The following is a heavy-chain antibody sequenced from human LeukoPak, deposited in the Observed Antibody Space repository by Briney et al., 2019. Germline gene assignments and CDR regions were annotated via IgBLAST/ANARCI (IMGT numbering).Heavy chain of an antibody. D-gene: IGHD5-18*01. CDR3: ARSRGYSYGFDY. CDR1: GYTFTGYY. Sequence: ASVKVSCKASGYTFTGYYIHWVRQAPGQGLEWMGWINPNSGGTNYAQKFQGRVTVTRDTSISTAYMELSRLRSDDTAVYYCARSRGYSYGFDYWGQGTLVTVSS. CDR2: INPNSGGT. V-gene: IGHV1-2*02. J-gene: IGHJ4*02.